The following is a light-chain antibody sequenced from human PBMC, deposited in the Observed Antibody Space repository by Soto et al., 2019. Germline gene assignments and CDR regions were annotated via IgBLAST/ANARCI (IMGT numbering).Light chain of an antibody. V-gene: IGKV3-20*01. CDR1: QSVSSNY. J-gene: IGKJ1*01. CDR3: QQYGSSPGT. CDR2: SAS. Sequence: EIVLTQSPGTLSLSPGERATISCRASQSVSSNYVAWYQQKPGQTPRLLIYSASSRATGIPDRFSGSGSGTDFTLTISRLEPEDFAVYYCQQYGSSPGTFGQGTKVELK.